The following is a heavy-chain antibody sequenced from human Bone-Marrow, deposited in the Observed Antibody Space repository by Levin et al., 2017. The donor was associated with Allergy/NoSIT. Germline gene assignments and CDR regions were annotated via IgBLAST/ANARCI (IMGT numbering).Heavy chain of an antibody. CDR1: GFTFSNAW. Sequence: GGSLRLSCAASGFTFSNAWMSWVRQAPGKGLEWVGRIKSKTDGGTTDYAAPVKGRFTISRDDSKNTLYLQMNSLKTEDTAVYYCTTETSVRGVIAVFDYWGQGTLVTVSS. D-gene: IGHD3-10*01. V-gene: IGHV3-15*01. CDR2: IKSKTDGGTT. J-gene: IGHJ4*02. CDR3: TTETSVRGVIAVFDY.